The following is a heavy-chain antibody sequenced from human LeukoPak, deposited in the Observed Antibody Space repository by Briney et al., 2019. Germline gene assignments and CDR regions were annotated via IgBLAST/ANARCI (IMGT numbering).Heavy chain of an antibody. CDR2: ISSSSSYI. J-gene: IGHJ4*02. V-gene: IGHV3-21*01. Sequence: PGGSLRLSCAASGFTFSSYSMNWVRQAPGKGLEWVSSISSSSSYIYYADSVKGRFTISRDNAKNSLYLQMNSLRAEDTAVYYCARESLWFGVRTFDYWGQGTLVTVSS. D-gene: IGHD3-10*01. CDR1: GFTFSSYS. CDR3: ARESLWFGVRTFDY.